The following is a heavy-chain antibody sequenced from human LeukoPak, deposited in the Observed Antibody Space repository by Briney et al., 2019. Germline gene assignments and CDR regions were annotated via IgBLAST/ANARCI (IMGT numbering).Heavy chain of an antibody. Sequence: GSLRLSCAASGFVYSAFWMSWVRQPPGKGLEWIGIIYYVGNTYYNPSLKSRVTISVDTSKNQFSLKLSSVTAADTAVYYCARTRDYYSPAFDIWGQGTVVTVSS. D-gene: IGHD3-3*01. CDR2: IYYVGNT. J-gene: IGHJ3*02. CDR3: ARTRDYYSPAFDI. CDR1: GFVYSAFW. V-gene: IGHV4-4*02.